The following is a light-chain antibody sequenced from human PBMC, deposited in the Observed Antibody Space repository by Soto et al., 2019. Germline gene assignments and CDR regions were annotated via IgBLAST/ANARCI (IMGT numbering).Light chain of an antibody. CDR1: QSISSW. Sequence: DIQMTQSPSTLSASVGDRVTITCRASQSISSWLAWYQQKPGNAPKLLIYKAANLESGVPSRFSGSGSGTEFTLTISSLQPDDFATYYCQQYNSYPLTFGGGTKVEIK. J-gene: IGKJ4*01. CDR2: KAA. CDR3: QQYNSYPLT. V-gene: IGKV1-5*03.